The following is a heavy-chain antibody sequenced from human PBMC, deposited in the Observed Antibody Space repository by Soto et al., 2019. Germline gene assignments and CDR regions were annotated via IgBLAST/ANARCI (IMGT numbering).Heavy chain of an antibody. J-gene: IGHJ5*02. CDR2: INDSGST. D-gene: IGHD3-22*01. CDR1: GGAFRGHY. CDR3: ARVGPWVPYYYDSSPYTFENWFDP. Sequence: SETLSLTCAVSGGAFRGHYWSWIRPPPGKELEWLGDINDSGSTNYNPSLKSRVTLSIDMTNNHVSLILNSVTAADTAVYYCARVGPWVPYYYDSSPYTFENWFDPWGQGTLVTVSS. V-gene: IGHV4-34*01.